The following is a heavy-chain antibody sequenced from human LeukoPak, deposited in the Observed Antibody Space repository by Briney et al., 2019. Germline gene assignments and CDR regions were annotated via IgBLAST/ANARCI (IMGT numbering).Heavy chain of an antibody. D-gene: IGHD6-6*01. CDR2: IYTSGST. CDR3: ARENFEYSGSGLDY. Sequence: SETLSLTCTVSGVSISSYYWSWIRQPAGKGLEWIGRIYTSGSTNYNPSLKSRVTISVDTSKNQFSLKLSSVTAADAAVYYCARENFEYSGSGLDYWGQGTLVTVSS. J-gene: IGHJ4*02. CDR1: GVSISSYY. V-gene: IGHV4-4*07.